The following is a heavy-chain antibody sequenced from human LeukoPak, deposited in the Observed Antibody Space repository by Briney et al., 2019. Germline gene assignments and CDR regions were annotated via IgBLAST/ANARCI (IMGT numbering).Heavy chain of an antibody. V-gene: IGHV3-66*02. CDR3: ARGRAANQDWVEFDP. CDR1: AFRVSDYY. CDR2: IRDSGEA. D-gene: IGHD3/OR15-3a*01. J-gene: IGHJ5*02. Sequence: PGGSLTLSCAVSAFRVSDYYTSWVSPAPGKGLEWVGLIRDSGEAFYADFARGRIAISRDEAENTLYLQMNSLRVEDTAVYFCARGRAANQDWVEFDPWGQGTPVIVSS.